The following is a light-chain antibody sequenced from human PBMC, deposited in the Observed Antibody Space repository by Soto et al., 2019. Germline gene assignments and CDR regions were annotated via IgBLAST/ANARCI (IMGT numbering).Light chain of an antibody. CDR3: QQSYSTET. V-gene: IGKV1-39*01. J-gene: IGKJ1*01. CDR2: AAS. Sequence: DIQMFQSTSSLSASVGDRVTITCRASQSISSYLNWYQQKPGKAPKLLIYAASSLQSGVPSRFSGSGSGTDFTLTISSLQPEDFATYYCQQSYSTETFGQGTKVDIK. CDR1: QSISSY.